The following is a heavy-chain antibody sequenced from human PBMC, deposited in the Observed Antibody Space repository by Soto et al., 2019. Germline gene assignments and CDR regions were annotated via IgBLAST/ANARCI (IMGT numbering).Heavy chain of an antibody. CDR3: AHGVEWELLSWGFDY. V-gene: IGHV2-5*02. CDR2: IYWDDDK. CDR1: GFSLSTSGVG. Sequence: QITLKESGPTLVKPTQTLTLTCTFSGFSLSTSGVGVGWIRQPPGKALEWLALIYWDDDKRYSPSLKSRLTSTKDTSKNQVVLTMTNMDPVDTATYYCAHGVEWELLSWGFDYWGQGTLVTVSS. D-gene: IGHD1-26*01. J-gene: IGHJ4*02.